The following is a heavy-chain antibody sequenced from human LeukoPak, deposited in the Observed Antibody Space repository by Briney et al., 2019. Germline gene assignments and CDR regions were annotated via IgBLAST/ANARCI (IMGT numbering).Heavy chain of an antibody. CDR2: MNPNSGNT. V-gene: IGHV1-8*01. CDR1: GYTFTSYD. Sequence: GASVKVSCKASGYTFTSYDINWVRQATGQGLEWMGWMNPNSGNTGYAQKFQGRVTMTRNTSISTAYMELSSLRSEDTAVYYCARGEFTDTAMVIDYWGQGTLVTVSS. J-gene: IGHJ4*02. D-gene: IGHD5-18*01. CDR3: ARGEFTDTAMVIDY.